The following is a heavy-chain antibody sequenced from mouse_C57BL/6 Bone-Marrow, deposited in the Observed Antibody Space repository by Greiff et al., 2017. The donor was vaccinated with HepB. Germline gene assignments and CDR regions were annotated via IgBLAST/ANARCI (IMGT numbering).Heavy chain of an antibody. V-gene: IGHV3-5*01. D-gene: IGHD2-4*01. J-gene: IGHJ4*01. CDR1: GISITTGNYR. Sequence: EVKLQESGPGLVKPSQTVFLTCTVTGISITTGNYRWSWIRQFPGNKLEWIGYIYYSGTITYNPSLTSRTTITRDTPKNQFFLEMNSLTAEDTATYYCARDYDYDGYYAMDYWGQGTSVTVSS. CDR3: ARDYDYDGYYAMDY. CDR2: IYYSGTI.